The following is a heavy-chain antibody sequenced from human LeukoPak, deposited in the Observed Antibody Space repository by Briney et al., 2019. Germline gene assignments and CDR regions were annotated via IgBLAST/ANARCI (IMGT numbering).Heavy chain of an antibody. CDR1: GGSISSYY. Sequence: SETLSLTCTVSGGSISSYYWSWIRQPPGKGLEWIGYVYSSGSTNYNPSLKSRVTISVDTSKSQFSLKLTSVTAADTAVYYCARLVGYYDSSGYSPSYYYGMDVWGQGTTVTVSS. J-gene: IGHJ6*02. D-gene: IGHD3-22*01. CDR2: VYSSGST. V-gene: IGHV4-59*01. CDR3: ARLVGYYDSSGYSPSYYYGMDV.